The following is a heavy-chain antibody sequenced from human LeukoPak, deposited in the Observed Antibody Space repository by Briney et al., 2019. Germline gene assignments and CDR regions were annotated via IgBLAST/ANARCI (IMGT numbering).Heavy chain of an antibody. CDR3: ARREMAILFYFDH. J-gene: IGHJ4*02. V-gene: IGHV4-39*01. D-gene: IGHD5-24*01. CDR1: GGSISRSSYY. Sequence: SETLSLTCTVSGGSISRSSYYWGWIRQPPGKGLECIGSIYYTGTTYYNPSLKSRVTISVDTSKNQFSLKLRSVSAADTAVYYCARREMAILFYFDHWGQGTLVTVSS. CDR2: IYYTGTT.